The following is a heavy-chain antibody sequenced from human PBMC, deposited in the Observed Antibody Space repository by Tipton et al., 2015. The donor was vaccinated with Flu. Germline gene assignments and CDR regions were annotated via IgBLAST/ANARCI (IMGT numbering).Heavy chain of an antibody. CDR3: ARDELFSSWSGDHYYGMDV. V-gene: IGHV4-4*07. J-gene: IGHJ6*02. Sequence: LRLSCTVSGGSISSYYWSWIRQPAGKGLEWIGRIYTSGSTNYNPSLKSRVTMSVDTSKNQFSLKLSSVTAADTAVYYCARDELFSSWSGDHYYGMDVWGQGTTVTVSS. CDR1: GGSISSYY. D-gene: IGHD6-13*01. CDR2: IYTSGST.